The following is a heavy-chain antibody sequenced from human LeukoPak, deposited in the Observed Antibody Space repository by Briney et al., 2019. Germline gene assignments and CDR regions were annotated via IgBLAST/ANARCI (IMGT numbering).Heavy chain of an antibody. D-gene: IGHD6-13*01. Sequence: PSETLSLTCAVYGGSFSGYYWSWIRQPPGKGLEWIGEINYSGSTNHNPSLKSQVTISVDTSKNQFSLKLSSVTAADTAVYYCARGVAAAGSWFDPWGQGTLVTVSS. CDR3: ARGVAAAGSWFDP. CDR2: INYSGST. V-gene: IGHV4-34*01. J-gene: IGHJ5*02. CDR1: GGSFSGYY.